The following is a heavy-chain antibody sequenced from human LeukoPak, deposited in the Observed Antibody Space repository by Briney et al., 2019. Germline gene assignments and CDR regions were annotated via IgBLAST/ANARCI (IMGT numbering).Heavy chain of an antibody. CDR3: ARRAEGYCSGGSCYGYYFDY. V-gene: IGHV4-38-2*02. CDR2: IYHSGST. J-gene: IGHJ4*02. Sequence: PSETLSLTCTVSGYSISTGYYWGWIRQPPGKGLEWIGTIYHSGSTYYNPSRKSRVTTSVDTSKNQFSLKLSSVTAADTAVYYCARRAEGYCSGGSCYGYYFDYWGQGTLVTVSS. D-gene: IGHD2-15*01. CDR1: GYSISTGYY.